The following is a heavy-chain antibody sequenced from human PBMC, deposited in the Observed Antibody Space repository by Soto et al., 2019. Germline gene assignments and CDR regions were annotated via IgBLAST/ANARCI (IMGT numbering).Heavy chain of an antibody. Sequence: PGPSVKVSCKASGGTFSSYAISWVRQAPGQGLEWMGGIIPIFGTANYAQKFQGRVTITADESTSTAYMELSSLRSEDTAVYYCARLSSIAARPAYYYYYGMDVWGQGTTVTVSS. J-gene: IGHJ6*02. CDR2: IIPIFGTA. CDR1: GGTFSSYA. V-gene: IGHV1-69*13. CDR3: ARLSSIAARPAYYYYYGMDV. D-gene: IGHD6-6*01.